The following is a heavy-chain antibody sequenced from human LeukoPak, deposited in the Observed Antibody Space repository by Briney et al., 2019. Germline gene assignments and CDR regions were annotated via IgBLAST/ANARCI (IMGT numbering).Heavy chain of an antibody. CDR1: GGSISNYY. J-gene: IGHJ3*02. V-gene: IGHV4-4*07. Sequence: SETLSLTCTVSGGSISNYYWSWIRQPAGKGLEWIGRISTSGSTNYNPSLRSRVTMSVDTSKNQFSLKLSSLTAADTAVYYCARGLIPVAARFSRSSPNRDDAFDIWGQGTMVTVSS. D-gene: IGHD6-19*01. CDR2: ISTSGST. CDR3: ARGLIPVAARFSRSSPNRDDAFDI.